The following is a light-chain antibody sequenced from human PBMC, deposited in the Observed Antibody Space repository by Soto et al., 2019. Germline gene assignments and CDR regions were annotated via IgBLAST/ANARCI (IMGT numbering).Light chain of an antibody. CDR3: QQYNNWLYT. V-gene: IGKV3-15*01. CDR1: QSVSSN. Sequence: EIVMTQSPATLSVSTGERATLSCRASQSVSSNLAWYQQQPGQAPRLPIYGASTRATVIPARVSGSGSGTEFTPTISSLQSEDFAVSYCQQYNNWLYTFGQGTKLEIK. CDR2: GAS. J-gene: IGKJ2*01.